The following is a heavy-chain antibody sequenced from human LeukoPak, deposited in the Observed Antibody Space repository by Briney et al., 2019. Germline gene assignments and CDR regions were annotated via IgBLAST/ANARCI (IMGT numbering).Heavy chain of an antibody. CDR1: GFTFSSHA. J-gene: IGHJ4*02. CDR3: AKAAGRGYNYGDYFDY. Sequence: GGSLRLSCAASGFTFSSHAMSWVRQAPGKGLEWVSAISGSGGSTYYADSVKGRFTISRDNSKNTLYLQMNSLRAEDTAVYYCAKAAGRGYNYGDYFDYWGQGTLVTVSS. V-gene: IGHV3-23*01. CDR2: ISGSGGST. D-gene: IGHD5-18*01.